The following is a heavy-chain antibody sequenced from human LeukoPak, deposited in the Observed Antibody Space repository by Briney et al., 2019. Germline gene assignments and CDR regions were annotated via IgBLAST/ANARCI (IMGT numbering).Heavy chain of an antibody. D-gene: IGHD6-6*01. CDR1: GGSFSDYY. CDR3: AGSIAARLYS. V-gene: IGHV4-34*01. CDR2: INHSGST. J-gene: IGHJ4*02. Sequence: SETLSLTCEVYGGSFSDYYWSWIRQPPGKGLEWIGEINHSGSTNYNPSLKSRVTISVDTSKNQFSLKLSSVTAADTAVYYCAGSIAARLYSWGQGTLVTVSS.